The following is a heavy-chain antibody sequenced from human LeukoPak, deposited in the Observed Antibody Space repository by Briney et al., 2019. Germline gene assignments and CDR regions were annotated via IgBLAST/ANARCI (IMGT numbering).Heavy chain of an antibody. V-gene: IGHV3-23*01. J-gene: IGHJ4*02. CDR3: AKYSGDYFGDY. Sequence: GGSLRLSCAASGFTFSSYGMSWVRQAPGKGLEWVSAISGSGGSAYYADSVKGRFTFSRDNSEDTLYLQMNSLKAEDTAVYYCAKYSGDYFGDYWGQGNLVTVSS. D-gene: IGHD1-26*01. CDR2: ISGSGGSA. CDR1: GFTFSSYG.